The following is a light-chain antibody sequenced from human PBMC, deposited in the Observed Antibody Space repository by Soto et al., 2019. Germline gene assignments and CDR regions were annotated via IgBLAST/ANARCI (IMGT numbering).Light chain of an antibody. CDR2: KAS. CDR3: QQYNSYLWT. Sequence: EIQLNQSPSTLSAHVGDRVTITSRASQIISSWLAWYQQKPGKAPKLLIYKASSLESGVPSRFSGSGSGTEFTLTISSLQPDDFATYYCQQYNSYLWTFGQGTKVDIK. J-gene: IGKJ1*01. CDR1: QIISSW. V-gene: IGKV1-5*03.